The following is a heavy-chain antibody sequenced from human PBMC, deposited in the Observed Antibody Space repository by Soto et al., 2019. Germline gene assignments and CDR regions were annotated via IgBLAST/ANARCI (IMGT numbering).Heavy chain of an antibody. Sequence: AASVKVSCKASGYTFTGYYLHWVRQAPGQGLEWMGWINPNSGGTNYAQKFQGWVTMTRDTSISTAYMELSRLRSDDTAVYYCAREGTSAYVAYKAFDIWGQGTMVTVSS. D-gene: IGHD5-12*01. CDR1: GYTFTGYY. CDR2: INPNSGGT. J-gene: IGHJ3*02. CDR3: AREGTSAYVAYKAFDI. V-gene: IGHV1-2*04.